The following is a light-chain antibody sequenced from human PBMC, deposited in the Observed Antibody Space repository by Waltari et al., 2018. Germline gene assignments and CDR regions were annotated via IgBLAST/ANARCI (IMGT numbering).Light chain of an antibody. CDR3: ASYTTTRTVV. Sequence: QSALTQPASVSGSPGQSITISCTGTSSDIGCYNYVSWYQQHPGKAPKLMVFDVARWPSGVSNRFSGSKSGNTASLTISGLQAEDEADYYCASYTTTRTVVFGGGTKVTVL. V-gene: IGLV2-14*01. CDR1: SSDIGCYNY. J-gene: IGLJ2*01. CDR2: DVA.